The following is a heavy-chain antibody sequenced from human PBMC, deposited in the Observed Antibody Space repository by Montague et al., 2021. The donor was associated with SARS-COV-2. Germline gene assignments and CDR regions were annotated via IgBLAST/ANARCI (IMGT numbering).Heavy chain of an antibody. Sequence: SETLYLTCAVYGGSLSGYYWSWIRQPPGKGLEWIGEINHSGSTNYNPSLKSRVTISLDTSKNQFSLKLSSVTAADTAVYYCARGRRRYNWRDETSHYYGMDVWGQGTTVTVSS. V-gene: IGHV4-34*01. D-gene: IGHD1-20*01. CDR3: ARGRRRYNWRDETSHYYGMDV. J-gene: IGHJ6*02. CDR1: GGSLSGYY. CDR2: INHSGST.